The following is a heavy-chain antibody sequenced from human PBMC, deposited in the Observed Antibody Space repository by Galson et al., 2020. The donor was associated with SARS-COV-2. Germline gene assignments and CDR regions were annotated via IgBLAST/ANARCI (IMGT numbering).Heavy chain of an antibody. D-gene: IGHD4-4*01. J-gene: IGHJ4*02. CDR2: IDGSGART. CDR3: ATDPFTVTSFDY. Sequence: GSLKISCVASGLPFSSFAMGWLRQAPGKGLEWVSTIDGSGARTYYADSVKGRFTISRDNSKNTLYLQLTSLRAEDTAVYYCATDPFTVTSFDYWGQGTLVTVSS. CDR1: GLPFSSFA. V-gene: IGHV3-23*01.